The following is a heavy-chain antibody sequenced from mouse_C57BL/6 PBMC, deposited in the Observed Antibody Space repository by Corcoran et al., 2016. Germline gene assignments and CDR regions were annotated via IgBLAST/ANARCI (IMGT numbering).Heavy chain of an antibody. J-gene: IGHJ3*01. CDR3: ASYYPWFAY. Sequence: QIQLVQSGPELKKPGETVKISCKASGYTFTTYGMSWVKQAPGKGLKWMGWINTYSGVPTYADDFKGRFAFSLETSASTAYLQINNLKNEDTATYFCASYYPWFAYWGQGTLVTVSA. CDR2: INTYSGVP. D-gene: IGHD1-1*01. CDR1: GYTFTTYG. V-gene: IGHV9-3*01.